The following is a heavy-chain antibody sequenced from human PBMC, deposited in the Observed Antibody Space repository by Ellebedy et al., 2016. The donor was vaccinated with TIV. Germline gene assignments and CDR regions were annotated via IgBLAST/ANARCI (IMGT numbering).Heavy chain of an antibody. Sequence: AASVKVSCKASGFTFARSAVQWVRQARGQRLEWIGCIVVGSGNTNYAQKFQERVTITSDMSTSTAYMERSSLRSEETAVYYCAADWGGGQLLGNWGQGTLVTVSS. J-gene: IGHJ4*02. CDR1: GFTFARSA. V-gene: IGHV1-58*01. CDR2: IVVGSGNT. D-gene: IGHD1-26*01. CDR3: AADWGGGQLLGN.